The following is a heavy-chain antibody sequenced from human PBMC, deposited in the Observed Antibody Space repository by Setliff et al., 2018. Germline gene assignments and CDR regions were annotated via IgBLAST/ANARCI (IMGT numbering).Heavy chain of an antibody. J-gene: IGHJ4*02. CDR1: GYTFTVYT. D-gene: IGHD2-2*01. V-gene: IGHV7-4-1*02. CDR2: INTNTGNP. CDR3: ARIVCSSTSCSRFGY. Sequence: ASVKVSCKVSGYTFTVYTMNWVRQAPGQGLEWMGWINTNTGNPTYAQGFTGRFVFSLDTSVSTAYLQISSLKAEDTAVYYCARIVCSSTSCSRFGYWGQGTLVTVS.